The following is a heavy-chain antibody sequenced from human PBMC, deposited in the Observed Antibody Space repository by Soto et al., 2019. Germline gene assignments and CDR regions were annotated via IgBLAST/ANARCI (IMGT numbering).Heavy chain of an antibody. D-gene: IGHD6-13*01. CDR1: GGSISSGGYY. J-gene: IGHJ5*02. CDR2: IYYSGST. CDR3: ARASPYSSSWYRGSWFDP. V-gene: IGHV4-31*03. Sequence: QVQLQESGPGLVKPSQTLSLTCTVSGGSISSGGYYWSWIRQHPGKGLEWIGYIYYSGSTYYNPSLKRRVTISVDTSKNQFSLKLSSVTAADTAVYYCARASPYSSSWYRGSWFDPWGQGTLVTVSS.